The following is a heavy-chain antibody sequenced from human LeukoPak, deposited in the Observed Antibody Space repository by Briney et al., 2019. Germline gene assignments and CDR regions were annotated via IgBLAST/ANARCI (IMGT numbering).Heavy chain of an antibody. CDR1: GGSFSSYA. J-gene: IGHJ6*03. V-gene: IGHV1-69*05. D-gene: IGHD1-1*01. CDR3: ARATLGGSRTGPRYYYYYYMDV. CDR2: IIPIFGTA. Sequence: SVKVSCKASGGSFSSYAISWVRQAPGQGLEWMGGIIPIFGTANYAQKFQGRVTITTDESTSTAYMELSSLRSEDTAVYYCARATLGGSRTGPRYYYYYYMDVWGKGTTVTVSS.